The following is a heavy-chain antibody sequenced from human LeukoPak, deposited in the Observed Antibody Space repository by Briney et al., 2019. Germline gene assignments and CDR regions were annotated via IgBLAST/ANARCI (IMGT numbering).Heavy chain of an antibody. CDR1: GGSISSCGYS. J-gene: IGHJ4*02. D-gene: IGHD3-16*01. CDR2: IYHSGST. CDR3: ARATYYFDY. V-gene: IGHV4-30-2*01. Sequence: SQTLSLTCAVSGGSISSCGYSWSWIRQPPGKGLEWIGYIYHSGSTYYNPSLKSRVTISVDRSKNQFSLKLSSVTAADTAVYYCARATYYFDYWGQGTLVTVSS.